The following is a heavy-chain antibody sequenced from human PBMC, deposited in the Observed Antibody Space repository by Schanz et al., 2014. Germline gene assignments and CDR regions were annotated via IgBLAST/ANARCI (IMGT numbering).Heavy chain of an antibody. CDR1: GFTFNNFN. CDR3: ASDYNYFETEAP. Sequence: EVQLVESGGGLVKPGGSLRLSCAASGFTFNNFNMNWVRQAPGKGLEWVSSISSSGSSIYYADSVKGRFTISRDNANNSLFLRMNSLRAEDTAVYYCASDYNYFETEAPWGQGTLVTVS. CDR2: ISSSGSSI. D-gene: IGHD3-16*01. J-gene: IGHJ5*02. V-gene: IGHV3-21*06.